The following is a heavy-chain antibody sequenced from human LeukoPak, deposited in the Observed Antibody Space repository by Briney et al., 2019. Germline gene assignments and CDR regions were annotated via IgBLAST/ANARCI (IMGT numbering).Heavy chain of an antibody. CDR2: ISSSGSTI. Sequence: AGSLRLSCAASGFTLSNYEMNWVRQAPRKGLEWVSYISSSGSTIYYADSVKGRFTISRDNAKNSPYLQMNSLRGEDTAVYYCARMQLGQLWGQGTLVTVSS. CDR1: GFTLSNYE. D-gene: IGHD6-6*01. V-gene: IGHV3-48*03. CDR3: ARMQLGQL. J-gene: IGHJ4*02.